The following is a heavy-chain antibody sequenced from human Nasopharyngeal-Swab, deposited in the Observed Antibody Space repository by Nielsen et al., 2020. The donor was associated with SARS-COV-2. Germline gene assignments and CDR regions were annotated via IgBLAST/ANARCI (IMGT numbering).Heavy chain of an antibody. Sequence: SETLSLTCTVSGGSISSYYWSWIRQPPGKGLEWIGYIYYSGNTNYNPSLKSRVTISVDTSKNQFSLKLSSVTAADTAVYYCARDLNRLHPQGAFDYWGQGTLVTVSS. D-gene: IGHD4-11*01. V-gene: IGHV4-59*12. CDR1: GGSISSYY. CDR3: ARDLNRLHPQGAFDY. J-gene: IGHJ4*02. CDR2: IYYSGNT.